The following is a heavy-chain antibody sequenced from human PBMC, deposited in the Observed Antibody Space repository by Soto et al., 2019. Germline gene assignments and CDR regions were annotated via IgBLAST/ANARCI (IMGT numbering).Heavy chain of an antibody. CDR2: ISYDGSNK. Sequence: QVQLVESGGGVVQPGRSLRLSCAASGFTFSSYGMHWVRQAPGKWLEWVAVISYDGSNKYYADSVKGRFTISRDNSKNTLYLQMNSLRAEDTAVYYCAKFDILTGYRIWGQGTLVTVSS. CDR1: GFTFSSYG. D-gene: IGHD3-9*01. J-gene: IGHJ4*02. V-gene: IGHV3-30*18. CDR3: AKFDILTGYRI.